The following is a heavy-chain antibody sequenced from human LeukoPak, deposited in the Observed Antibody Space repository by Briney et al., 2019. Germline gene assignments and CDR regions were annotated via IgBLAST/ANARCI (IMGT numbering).Heavy chain of an antibody. J-gene: IGHJ4*02. D-gene: IGHD6-6*01. V-gene: IGHV3-9*01. CDR1: GFTFDDYA. CDR2: ISWNSGSI. Sequence: TGGSLRLSCAASGFTFDDYAMHWVRQAPGKGLEWVSGISWNSGSIGYADSVKGRFTISRDNAKNSLYLQMNSLRAEDTALYYCAKEVRGSSFDYWGQGTLVTVSS. CDR3: AKEVRGSSFDY.